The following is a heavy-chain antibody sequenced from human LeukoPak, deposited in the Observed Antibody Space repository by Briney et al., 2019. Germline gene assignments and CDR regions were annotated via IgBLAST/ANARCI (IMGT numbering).Heavy chain of an antibody. V-gene: IGHV1-18*01. CDR1: GYTFPSYV. D-gene: IGHD2-15*01. J-gene: IGHJ3*02. CDR2: ISAYNGNT. CDR3: ARERDWLLKTKAFDI. Sequence: ASVTVSCKASGYTFPSYVISWVRQAPGQGLEWMGWISAYNGNTNYAQKLQGRLTMTTDTSTSTAYIELRSLRSDDTAVYYCARERDWLLKTKAFDIWDQGTMVTVSS.